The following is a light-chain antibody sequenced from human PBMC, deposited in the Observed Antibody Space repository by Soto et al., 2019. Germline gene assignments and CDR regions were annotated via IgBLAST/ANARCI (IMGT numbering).Light chain of an antibody. CDR2: AAS. CDR1: QSVTNSF. Sequence: EIVLAQSPGTLSLSPGERATLSCRASQSVTNSFLAWYQQKPGQAPRLLIYAASTRAAAVPDRFTGSGSGTDFALTISRLEPEDFGVYYCQQYGDSPLTSGPGTKVDIK. V-gene: IGKV3-20*01. J-gene: IGKJ3*01. CDR3: QQYGDSPLT.